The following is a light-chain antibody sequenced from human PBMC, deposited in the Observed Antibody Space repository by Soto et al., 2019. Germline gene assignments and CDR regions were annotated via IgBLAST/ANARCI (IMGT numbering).Light chain of an antibody. CDR3: SSYADSNNRV. CDR1: SSDVGGYNY. V-gene: IGLV2-8*01. CDR2: DVS. Sequence: QSALTQPPSASGSPGQSVTISCTGTSSDVGGYNYVSWYQQHPGKAPKLMIYDVSKRPSGVPDRFSGSKSGNTASLTVSGLHAEDEADYYCSSYADSNNRVFGTGTKLTVL. J-gene: IGLJ1*01.